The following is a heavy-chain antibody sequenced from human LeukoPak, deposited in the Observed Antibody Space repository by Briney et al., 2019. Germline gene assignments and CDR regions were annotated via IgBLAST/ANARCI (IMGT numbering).Heavy chain of an antibody. D-gene: IGHD1-1*01. CDR3: ARVNINNWHSCDY. CDR2: IYHSGSP. V-gene: IGHV4-4*02. J-gene: IGHJ4*02. CDR1: GGSIGSNNW. Sequence: PSVTLSLTCAVSGGSIGSNNWWGWVRQPPGKGLEWIGEIYHSGSPNYNPSLKSRVTISVDKSRNHFSLNLSSVTAADTAVYYCARVNINNWHSCDYWGQGTLVTVSS.